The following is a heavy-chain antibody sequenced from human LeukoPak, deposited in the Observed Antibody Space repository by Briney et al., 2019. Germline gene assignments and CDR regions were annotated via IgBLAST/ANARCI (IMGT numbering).Heavy chain of an antibody. D-gene: IGHD5-24*01. CDR2: ISGSGGST. V-gene: IGHV3-23*01. Sequence: GGSLRLSCAASGFTFSSYGMSWVRQAPGKGLEWVSAISGSGGSTYYADSVKGRFTISRDNSKNTLYLQMNSLRAEDTAVYYCARVIKGPEMATITHFDYWGQGTLVTVSS. CDR3: ARVIKGPEMATITHFDY. J-gene: IGHJ4*02. CDR1: GFTFSSYG.